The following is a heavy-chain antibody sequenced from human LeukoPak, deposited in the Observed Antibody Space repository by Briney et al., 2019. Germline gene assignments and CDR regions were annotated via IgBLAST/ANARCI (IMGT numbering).Heavy chain of an antibody. V-gene: IGHV4-59*01. CDR1: GGSISSYY. Sequence: PSETLSLTCTVSGGSISSYYWSWIRQPPGKGLEWIGYIYYSGSTNCNPSLKSRVTISVDTSKNQFSLKLSSVTAADTAVYYCARKTYYDFWSGPLFDYWGQGTLVTVSS. CDR3: ARKTYYDFWSGPLFDY. CDR2: IYYSGST. D-gene: IGHD3-3*01. J-gene: IGHJ4*02.